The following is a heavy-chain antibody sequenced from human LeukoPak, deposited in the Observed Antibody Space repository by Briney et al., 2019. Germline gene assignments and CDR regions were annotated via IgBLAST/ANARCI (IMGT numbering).Heavy chain of an antibody. V-gene: IGHV1-69*13. CDR2: IIPIFGTA. J-gene: IGHJ5*02. CDR1: GGTFSSYA. CDR3: ARGDPRKEGYNCDRTGFHP. D-gene: IGHD5-24*01. Sequence: ASVKVSCKASGGTFSSYAISWVRQAPGQGLEWMGGIIPIFGTANYAQKFQGRVTITADESTSTAYMELSSLRSEDTAVYYCARGDPRKEGYNCDRTGFHPWGKETLVTFSS.